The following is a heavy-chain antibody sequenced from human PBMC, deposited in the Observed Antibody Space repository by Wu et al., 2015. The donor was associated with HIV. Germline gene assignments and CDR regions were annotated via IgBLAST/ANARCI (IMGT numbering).Heavy chain of an antibody. CDR3: ARGGXYYPSYSNNGMDV. Sequence: QVQLVQSGAEVKKPGASVKVSCKASGYIFSGHYMNWVRQAPGQGLEWMGWINPASGGTNYAQKLQGRGTMTTETSTSTVYLELRSLTSDDTAVYYCARGGXYYPSYSNNGMDVWGQGTTVTVSS. CDR2: INPASGGT. D-gene: IGHD1-26*01. V-gene: IGHV1-2*02. J-gene: IGHJ6*02. CDR1: GYIFSGHY.